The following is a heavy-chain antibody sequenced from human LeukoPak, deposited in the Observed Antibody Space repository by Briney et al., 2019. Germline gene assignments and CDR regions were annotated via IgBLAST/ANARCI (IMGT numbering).Heavy chain of an antibody. Sequence: GGSLRLSCAASGFTFSSNAMSWVRQAPGKGLEWVSAISGSGGSTYYADSVKGRFTISRDTSKNTLYLQMNSLRAEDTAVYYCAKDSLIHYDFWCGSPVDYWGQGTLVTVSS. CDR1: GFTFSSNA. V-gene: IGHV3-23*01. D-gene: IGHD3-3*01. CDR2: ISGSGGST. CDR3: AKDSLIHYDFWCGSPVDY. J-gene: IGHJ4*02.